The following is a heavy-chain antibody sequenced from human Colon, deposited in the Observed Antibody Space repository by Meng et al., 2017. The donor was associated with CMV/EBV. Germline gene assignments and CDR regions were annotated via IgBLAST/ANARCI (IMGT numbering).Heavy chain of an antibody. CDR2: ISPYNGDT. CDR3: ARELARGGY. CDR1: CYTCPNFG. J-gene: IGHJ4*02. V-gene: IGHV1-18*01. Sequence: QVQRVQSGAEVKKPGASVKVSCKTSCYTCPNFGISWVRQAPGQGLEWMAYISPYNGDTNYAQRFQGRVALTTDTSTSTVYMELGSLTSDDTAMYYCARELARGGYWGQGTLVTVSS.